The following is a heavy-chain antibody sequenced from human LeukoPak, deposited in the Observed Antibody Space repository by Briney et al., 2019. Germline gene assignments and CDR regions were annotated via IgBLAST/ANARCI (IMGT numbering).Heavy chain of an antibody. CDR1: GGSFSDYY. D-gene: IGHD4-11*01. Sequence: SETLSHTCSVYGGSFSDYYWGWIRQPPGKGLEWVGTIYYSGSTYYNPSLKSRVIISVDTSKNQFSLELSSVTAADTAVYYCARHLQNSYYYYMDVWGTGTTVTVSS. J-gene: IGHJ6*03. V-gene: IGHV4-39*01. CDR2: IYYSGST. CDR3: ARHLQNSYYYYMDV.